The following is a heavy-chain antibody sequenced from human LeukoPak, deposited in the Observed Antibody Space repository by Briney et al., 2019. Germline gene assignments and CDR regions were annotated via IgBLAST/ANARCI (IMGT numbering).Heavy chain of an antibody. CDR1: GGSVSGYY. CDR3: AATIKRDYGDTNLHH. V-gene: IGHV4-59*02. D-gene: IGHD4-17*01. Sequence: SETLSLTCTVSGGSVSGYYWSWIRQPPGKGLEWIGYVYDRGNINYNPSLKSRVTLSQDMSKNQLSLKLRSVTSADTAVYYCAATIKRDYGDTNLHHWGQGILVTVSS. CDR2: VYDRGNI. J-gene: IGHJ5*02.